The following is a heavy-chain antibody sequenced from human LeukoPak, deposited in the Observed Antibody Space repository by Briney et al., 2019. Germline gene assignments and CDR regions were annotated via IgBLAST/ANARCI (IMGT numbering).Heavy chain of an antibody. J-gene: IGHJ4*02. D-gene: IGHD5-24*01. CDR1: GFTVSSNY. CDR2: ISSSSSYI. CDR3: ARSGDGYNCYDY. Sequence: PGGSLRLSCAASGFTVSSNYMSWVRQAPGKGLEWVSSISSSSSYIYYADSVKGRFTISRDNAKNSLYLQMNSLRAEDTAVYYCARSGDGYNCYDYWGQGTLVTVSS. V-gene: IGHV3-21*01.